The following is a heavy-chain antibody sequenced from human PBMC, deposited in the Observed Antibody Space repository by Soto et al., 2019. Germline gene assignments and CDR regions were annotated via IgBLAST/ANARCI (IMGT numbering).Heavy chain of an antibody. D-gene: IGHD6-6*01. CDR2: ISSSSSYI. Sequence: EVQLVESGGGLVKPGGSLRLSCAASGFTFSSYSMNWVRQAPGKGLEWVSSISSSSSYIYYADSVKGRFTISRDNAKNSLYLQMNSLRAEDTAVYYCARDVYSSSRYFDYWGQGTLATVSS. CDR3: ARDVYSSSRYFDY. J-gene: IGHJ4*02. CDR1: GFTFSSYS. V-gene: IGHV3-21*01.